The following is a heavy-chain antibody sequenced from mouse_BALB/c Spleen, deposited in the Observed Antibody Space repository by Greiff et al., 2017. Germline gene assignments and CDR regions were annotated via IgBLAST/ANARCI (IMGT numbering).Heavy chain of an antibody. D-gene: IGHD2-1*01. CDR3: ARDGGGNYDWYFDV. V-gene: IGHV3-6*02. Sequence: EVQRVESGPGLVKPSQSLSLTCSVTGYSITSGYYWNWIRQFPGNKLEWMGYISYDGSNNYNPSLKNRISITRDTSKNQFFLKLNSVTTEDTATYYCARDGGGNYDWYFDVWGAGTTVTVSS. J-gene: IGHJ1*01. CDR2: ISYDGSN. CDR1: GYSITSGYY.